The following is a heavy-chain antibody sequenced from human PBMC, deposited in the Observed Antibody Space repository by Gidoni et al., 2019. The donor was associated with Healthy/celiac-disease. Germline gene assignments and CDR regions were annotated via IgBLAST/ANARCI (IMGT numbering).Heavy chain of an antibody. CDR2: ISGSGGST. CDR1: GYTFSSYA. J-gene: IGHJ4*02. CDR3: ANLLGDYGDYSDY. D-gene: IGHD4-17*01. Sequence: EVQLLESGGGLVQPGGSLRLSCAASGYTFSSYAMSWVRQAPGKGLEWVSAISGSGGSTYYADSVKGRFTISRDNSKNTLYLQMNSLRAEDTAVYYCANLLGDYGDYSDYWGQGTLVTVSS. V-gene: IGHV3-23*01.